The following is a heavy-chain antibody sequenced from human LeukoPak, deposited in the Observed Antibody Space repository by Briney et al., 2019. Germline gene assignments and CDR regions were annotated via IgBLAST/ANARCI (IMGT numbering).Heavy chain of an antibody. J-gene: IGHJ4*02. D-gene: IGHD3-10*01. CDR3: ARGGGFYGSGTTHFDY. V-gene: IGHV4-30-2*01. Sequence: SETLSLTCAVSGGSITSGAYAWSWIRQPPGKGLDWIGYIYRSGSTSYKPSLKSRLSITIDKSKNQFSLNLRSVTAADTAFYYCARGGGFYGSGTTHFDYWGQGTLATVSS. CDR1: GGSITSGAYA. CDR2: IYRSGST.